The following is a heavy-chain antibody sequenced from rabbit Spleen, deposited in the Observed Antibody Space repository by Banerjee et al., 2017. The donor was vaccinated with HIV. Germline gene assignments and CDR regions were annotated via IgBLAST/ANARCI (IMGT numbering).Heavy chain of an antibody. CDR3: ARDGAGGSYFAL. V-gene: IGHV1S7*01. J-gene: IGHJ4*01. CDR2: IDPVFGSA. CDR1: GFDFSSYY. Sequence: QLEESGGGLVQPGGSLKLSCKASGFDFSSYYMSWVRQAPGKGLEWIGYIDPVFGSAYYASWVNGRFSISRENTQNTVLLQMTSLTAADTATYFCARDGAGGSYFALWGPGTLVTVS. D-gene: IGHD8-1*01.